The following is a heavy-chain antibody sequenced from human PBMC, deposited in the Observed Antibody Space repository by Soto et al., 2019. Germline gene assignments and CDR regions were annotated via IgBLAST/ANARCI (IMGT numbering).Heavy chain of an antibody. D-gene: IGHD5-18*01. J-gene: IGHJ6*02. Sequence: SETLSLTCAVYVGSFSGYSWSWIRQPPGKGLEWIGEINHSGSTNYNPSLKSRVTISVDTSKNQFSLKLSSVTAADTAVYYCAGGIQLWTYYYYYGMDVWGQGTTVTVSS. CDR1: VGSFSGYS. V-gene: IGHV4-34*01. CDR3: AGGIQLWTYYYYYGMDV. CDR2: INHSGST.